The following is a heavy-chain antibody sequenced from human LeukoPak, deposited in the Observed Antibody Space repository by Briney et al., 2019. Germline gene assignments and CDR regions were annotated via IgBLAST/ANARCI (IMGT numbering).Heavy chain of an antibody. V-gene: IGHV3-66*01. CDR3: ARDLRLSSYYYSMDV. J-gene: IGHJ6*02. CDR2: IYGVGSA. Sequence: GGSLRLSCVVSGFTVSSNYMSWVRQAPGKGLEWGSVIYGVGSAYYADSVMGRFTISRDNSKNTLYLQMSSLRAEDTAVYFCARDLRLSSYYYSMDVWGQGTTVTVSS. CDR1: GFTVSSNY.